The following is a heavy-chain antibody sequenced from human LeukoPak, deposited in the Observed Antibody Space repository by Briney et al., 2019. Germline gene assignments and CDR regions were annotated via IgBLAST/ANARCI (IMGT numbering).Heavy chain of an antibody. CDR3: ARSNYDFWVS. V-gene: IGHV4-38-2*02. D-gene: IGHD3-3*01. J-gene: IGHJ4*02. CDR1: GYSISSGYY. CDR2: IYHSGST. Sequence: PSETLSLTCTVSGYSISSGYYWGWIRQPPGKGLEWIGSIYHSGSTYYNPSLKSRVTISLDTSKNQFSLKLSSVTAADTAVYYCARSNYDFWVSWGQGTLVTVSS.